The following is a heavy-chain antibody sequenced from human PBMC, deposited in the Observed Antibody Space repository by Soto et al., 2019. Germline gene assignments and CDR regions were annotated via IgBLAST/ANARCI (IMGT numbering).Heavy chain of an antibody. CDR3: ARNPGFFGGGSCPFGF. Sequence: SDTLSLTCTVSGGSISSSYWSWIRQPPGKELEWIGYIYYSGSTNYNPSLKNRVTISVDTSKNQFSLKLSSVTAADTAVYYCARNPGFFGGGSCPFGFWGQGTLVTVSS. J-gene: IGHJ4*02. CDR1: GGSISSSY. CDR2: IYYSGST. D-gene: IGHD2-15*01. V-gene: IGHV4-59*08.